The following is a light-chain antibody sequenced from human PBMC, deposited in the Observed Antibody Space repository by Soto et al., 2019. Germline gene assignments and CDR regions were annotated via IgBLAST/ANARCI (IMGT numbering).Light chain of an antibody. Sequence: EIVLTQSPATLSLSPGERATLSCRASQSVSHHLAWYQQKPCQPPRLLIYDASNRAAGIPARFSGSGSGTDFTLTISSLEPEDFAVYYCQQRSNWPPILTFGGGTKVEIK. CDR2: DAS. CDR1: QSVSHH. J-gene: IGKJ4*01. V-gene: IGKV3-11*01. CDR3: QQRSNWPPILT.